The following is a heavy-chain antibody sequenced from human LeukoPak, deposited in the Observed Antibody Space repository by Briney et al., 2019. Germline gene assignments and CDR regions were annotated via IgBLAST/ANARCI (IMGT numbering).Heavy chain of an antibody. CDR2: IHNGGNT. CDR1: GFTISSNY. Sequence: RAGGSLRLSCVASGFTISSNYMNWVRQAPGKGLEWVSIIHNGGNTYYADSVKGRFTISRDNSKNTLYLQMNSLRVEDTAVYFCARDSYSIYWGQGTLVTVSS. V-gene: IGHV3-66*01. D-gene: IGHD2-21*01. J-gene: IGHJ4*02. CDR3: ARDSYSIY.